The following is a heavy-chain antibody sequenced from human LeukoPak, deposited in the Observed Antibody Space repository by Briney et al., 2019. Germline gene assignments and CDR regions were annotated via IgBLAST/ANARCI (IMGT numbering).Heavy chain of an antibody. CDR1: GYTFTSYG. CDR3: ARLNYPAAAGTYASYGWFDP. Sequence: ASVKVSCKASGYTFTSYGISWVRQAPGQGLEWMGWISAYNGNTNYAQKLQGRVTMTTDTSTSTAYMELRSLRSDDTAVYYCARLNYPAAAGTYASYGWFDPCGQRTLVIVSS. J-gene: IGHJ5*02. D-gene: IGHD6-13*01. V-gene: IGHV1-18*01. CDR2: ISAYNGNT.